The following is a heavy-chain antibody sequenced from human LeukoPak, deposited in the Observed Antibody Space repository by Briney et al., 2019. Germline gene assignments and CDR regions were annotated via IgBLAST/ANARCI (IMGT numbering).Heavy chain of an antibody. CDR1: GYTFTDYY. CDR2: VDPEDGET. CDR3: ATAYDRALGDY. J-gene: IGHJ4*02. V-gene: IGHV1-69-2*01. Sequence: ASVKISCKVSGYTFTDYYMHWAQQAPGKGLEWMGLVDPEDGETIYAEKFQGRVTITADTSTDTAYMELSSLRSEDTAVYYCATAYDRALGDYWGQGTLVTVSS. D-gene: IGHD3-3*01.